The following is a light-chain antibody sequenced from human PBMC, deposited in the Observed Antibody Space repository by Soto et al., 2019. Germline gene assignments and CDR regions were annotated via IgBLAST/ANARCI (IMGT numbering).Light chain of an antibody. CDR1: QSVSSSY. CDR3: QQYGSSPYT. V-gene: IGKV3-20*01. CDR2: GAS. Sequence: EIVLTQSPGTLSLSPGERATLSCRASQSVSSSYLAWYQQKPGQAPRLLIYGASNRATGIPDTFRGSGSGTDFTLTISRLEPEDFAIYYCQQYGSSPYTFGQGPKLEIK. J-gene: IGKJ2*01.